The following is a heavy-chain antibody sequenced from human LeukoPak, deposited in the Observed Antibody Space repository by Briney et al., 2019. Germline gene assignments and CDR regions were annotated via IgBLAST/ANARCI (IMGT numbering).Heavy chain of an antibody. J-gene: IGHJ4*02. V-gene: IGHV4-4*07. CDR3: ARVATMVRGVMYFDY. CDR2: IYTSGST. Sequence: SETLSLTCTVSGGSISSYYWSWIRQPAGKGLEWIGRIYTSGSTNYNPSLKSRVTMSVDTSKNQFSLKLTSVTAADTAVYYCARVATMVRGVMYFDYWGQGTLVTASS. CDR1: GGSISSYY. D-gene: IGHD3-10*01.